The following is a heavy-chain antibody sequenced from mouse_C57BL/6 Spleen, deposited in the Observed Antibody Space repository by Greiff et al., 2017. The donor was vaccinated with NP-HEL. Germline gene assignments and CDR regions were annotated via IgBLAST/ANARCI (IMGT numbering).Heavy chain of an antibody. J-gene: IGHJ3*01. Sequence: QVQLQQSGPGLVQPSQSLSITCTVSGFSLTSYGVHWVRPSPGKGLEWLGVIWSGGSTDYNAAFISRLSISKDNSKSQVFFKMNSLQADDTAIYYCARAYDYDGAWFAYWGQGTLVTVSA. CDR3: ARAYDYDGAWFAY. D-gene: IGHD2-4*01. V-gene: IGHV2-2*01. CDR2: IWSGGST. CDR1: GFSLTSYG.